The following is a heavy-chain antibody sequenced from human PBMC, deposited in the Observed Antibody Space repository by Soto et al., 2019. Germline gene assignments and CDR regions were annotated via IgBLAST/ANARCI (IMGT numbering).Heavy chain of an antibody. V-gene: IGHV5-51*01. J-gene: IGHJ4*02. CDR3: ARSARGYDFWSGYYYFDY. CDR2: IYPGDSDT. Sequence: PGESLKISCKGSGYSFTSYWIGWVRQMPGKGLEWMGIIYPGDSDTRYSPSFQGQVTISADKSISTAYLQWSSLKASDTAMYYCARSARGYDFWSGYYYFDYWGQGTLVTVSS. CDR1: GYSFTSYW. D-gene: IGHD3-3*01.